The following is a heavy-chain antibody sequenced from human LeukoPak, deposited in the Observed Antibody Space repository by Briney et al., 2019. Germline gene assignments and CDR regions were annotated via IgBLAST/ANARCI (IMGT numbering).Heavy chain of an antibody. CDR3: ARRWYYYAIGNAFDI. J-gene: IGHJ3*02. V-gene: IGHV1-69*06. CDR1: GGTFSSYA. D-gene: IGHD3-10*01. Sequence: ASVKVSCKASGGTFSSYAISWVRQAPGQGLEWMGGIIPIFGTTNYAQKFQDRVTITADKSTSTAYMELSSLRSEDTAVYYCARRWYYYAIGNAFDIWGQGTMVTVSS. CDR2: IIPIFGTT.